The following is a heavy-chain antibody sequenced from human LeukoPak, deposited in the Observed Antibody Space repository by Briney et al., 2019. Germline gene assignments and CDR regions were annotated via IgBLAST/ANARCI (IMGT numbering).Heavy chain of an antibody. V-gene: IGHV1-2*02. J-gene: IGHJ4*02. D-gene: IGHD5-18*01. Sequence: ASVKVSCKASGYTFTGYYMHWVRQAPGQGLEWMGWINPNSGGTNYAQKFQGRVTMTEDTSTDTAYMELSSLRSEDTAVYYCATANPKVVWLEYFDYWGQGTLVTVSS. CDR1: GYTFTGYY. CDR3: ATANPKVVWLEYFDY. CDR2: INPNSGGT.